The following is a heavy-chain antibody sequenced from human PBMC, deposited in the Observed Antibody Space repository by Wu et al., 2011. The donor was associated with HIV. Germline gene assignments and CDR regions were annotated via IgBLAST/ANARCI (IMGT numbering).Heavy chain of an antibody. CDR2: ISVYNGDT. CDR1: GYTFTSYG. D-gene: IGHD3-3*01. CDR3: ARVVITIFGVVIIPFDY. J-gene: IGHJ4*02. Sequence: QVQLVQSGAEVKKPGASVKVSCKASGYTFTSYGISWVRQAPGQGLEWMGWISVYNGDTNYAQKLQGRVTMTTDTSTSTAYMDLRNLRSDDTAVYYCARVVITIFGVVIIPFDYWGQGTLVTVSS. V-gene: IGHV1-18*01.